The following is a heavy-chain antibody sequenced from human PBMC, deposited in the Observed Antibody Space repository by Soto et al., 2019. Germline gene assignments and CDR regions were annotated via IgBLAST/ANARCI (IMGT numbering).Heavy chain of an antibody. CDR2: IYYSGST. D-gene: IGHD4-17*01. CDR3: AIHFCDELSYGDHADYYYYVMDV. J-gene: IGHJ6*02. Sequence: TSETLSLTCTVSGGSISSYYWSWIRQPPGKGLEWIGYIYYSGSTNYNPSLKSRVTISVDTSKNQFSLKLSSVTAADTAVYYCAIHFCDELSYGDHADYYYYVMDVWGQGTTVTVSS. V-gene: IGHV4-59*08. CDR1: GGSISSYY.